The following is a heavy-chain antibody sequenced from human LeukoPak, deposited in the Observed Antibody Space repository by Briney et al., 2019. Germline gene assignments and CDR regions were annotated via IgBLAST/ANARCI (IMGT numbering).Heavy chain of an antibody. J-gene: IGHJ3*02. CDR3: ASIPPRFGPYDAFDI. V-gene: IGHV4-59*01. CDR2: IYYSGST. CDR1: GGSISSYY. Sequence: PSETLSLTCTVSGGSISSYYWSWIRQPPGKGLEWIGYIYYSGSTNYNPSLKSRVTISVDTSKNQFSLKLSSVTAADTAVYYCASIPPRFGPYDAFDIWGQGTMVTVSS. D-gene: IGHD3-16*01.